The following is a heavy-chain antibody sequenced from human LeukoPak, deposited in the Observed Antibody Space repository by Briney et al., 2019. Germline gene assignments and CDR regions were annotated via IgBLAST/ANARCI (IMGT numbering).Heavy chain of an antibody. Sequence: ASVKVSCKISGYSLSDLSIHWVREAPGEGLEWMGGFDSENNKMVYSQKFQGRVTMTEDTSADTAYMELTSLRSEDTAVYFCATDSVYRGSGRSWGFFDYWGQATLVIVSS. CDR2: FDSENNKM. V-gene: IGHV1-24*01. CDR3: ATDSVYRGSGRSWGFFDY. J-gene: IGHJ4*02. D-gene: IGHD6-19*01. CDR1: GYSLSDLS.